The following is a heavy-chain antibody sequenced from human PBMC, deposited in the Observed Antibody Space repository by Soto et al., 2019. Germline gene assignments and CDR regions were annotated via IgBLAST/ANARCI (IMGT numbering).Heavy chain of an antibody. J-gene: IGHJ4*02. Sequence: PGGSLRLSCEVPEFIFRNHGMHWVRQPPGKGLEWVAIIRYDGSNVYYADSVKGRFTISRDNSRNILYLQMNSLRAEDTAVYFCARDGVGATTFHGYHDYWGLGTMVTVSS. V-gene: IGHV3-30*02. CDR1: EFIFRNHG. CDR2: IRYDGSNV. CDR3: ARDGVGATTFHGYHDY. D-gene: IGHD1-26*01.